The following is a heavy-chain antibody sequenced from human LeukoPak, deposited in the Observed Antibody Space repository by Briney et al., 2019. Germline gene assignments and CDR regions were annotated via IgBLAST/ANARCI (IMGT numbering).Heavy chain of an antibody. J-gene: IGHJ4*02. D-gene: IGHD4-17*01. Sequence: PGGSLRLSCAASGFTFSSYTMHWVRQAPGKGLEWVAVISYDGSNKYFADSVKGRFTISRDDSKNTLYLQMSSLRGEDTAVYYCARDFRNGDFDYWGQGTLVTVSS. CDR2: ISYDGSNK. CDR3: ARDFRNGDFDY. CDR1: GFTFSSYT. V-gene: IGHV3-30-3*01.